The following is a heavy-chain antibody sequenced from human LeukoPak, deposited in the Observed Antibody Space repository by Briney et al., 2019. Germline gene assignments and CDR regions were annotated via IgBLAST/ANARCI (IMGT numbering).Heavy chain of an antibody. Sequence: SVKVSCKASGGTFSSYAISWVRQAPGQGLEWMGGIIPIFGTANYAQKFQGRVTITGDESTSTAYMELSSLRSEDAAVYYCARDGCSGGSCRSYFDYWGQGTLVTVSS. CDR1: GGTFSSYA. J-gene: IGHJ4*02. V-gene: IGHV1-69*13. CDR3: ARDGCSGGSCRSYFDY. D-gene: IGHD2-15*01. CDR2: IIPIFGTA.